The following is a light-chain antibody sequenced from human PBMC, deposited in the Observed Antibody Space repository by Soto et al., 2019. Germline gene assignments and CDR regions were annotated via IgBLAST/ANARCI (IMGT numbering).Light chain of an antibody. CDR2: AAS. CDR1: QSIRIY. Sequence: IQLTQSPSSLSASVGDRVTLTCRASQSIRIYLNWYQQKPGKAPELLIFAASSLQSGVPSRFSGSGSGTDFTLTISSLQPEDFATYYCQQSGDTPPWTFGQGTKVDIK. V-gene: IGKV1-39*01. CDR3: QQSGDTPPWT. J-gene: IGKJ1*01.